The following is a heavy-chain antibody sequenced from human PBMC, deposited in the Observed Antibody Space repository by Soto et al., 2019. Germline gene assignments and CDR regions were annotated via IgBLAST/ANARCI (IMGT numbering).Heavy chain of an antibody. CDR1: GGSFSGYY. Sequence: SETLSLTCAVYGGSFSGYYWSWIRQPPGKGLEWIGEINHSGSTNYNPSLKSRVTISVDTSKNQFSLKLSSVAAADTAVYYCARRGRGTIFGVVRSRKNWFGPWGQGTLVTVSS. CDR3: ARRGRGTIFGVVRSRKNWFGP. D-gene: IGHD3-3*01. V-gene: IGHV4-34*01. J-gene: IGHJ5*02. CDR2: INHSGST.